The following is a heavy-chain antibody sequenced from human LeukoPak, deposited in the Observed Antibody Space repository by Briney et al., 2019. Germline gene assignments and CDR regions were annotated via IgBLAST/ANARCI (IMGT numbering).Heavy chain of an antibody. CDR2: INHSGST. V-gene: IGHV4-34*01. Sequence: SETLSLTCAVYGGSFSGYYWSWIRQPPGKGLEWIGEINHSGSTNYNPSLKSRVTISVDTSKNQFSLKLSSVTAADTAVYYCARREYYYDSSGCYYDYWGQGTLVTVSS. CDR3: ARREYYYDSSGCYYDY. D-gene: IGHD3-22*01. CDR1: GGSFSGYY. J-gene: IGHJ4*02.